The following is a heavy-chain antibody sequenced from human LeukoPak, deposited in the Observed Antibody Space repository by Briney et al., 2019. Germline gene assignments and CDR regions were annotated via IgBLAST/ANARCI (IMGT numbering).Heavy chain of an antibody. CDR2: IWVDGGSK. V-gene: IGHV3-33*01. Sequence: GRSLRPARAAAGFTFSNSGMRSGSHAPSKGLELVVIIWVDGGSKYYADSVKGRFTISRDNSKNTLYLQMHSMRAEDTAVYYCARDLEGVGNTQGFDYWGQGTLVTVSS. J-gene: IGHJ4*02. CDR3: ARDLEGVGNTQGFDY. CDR1: GFTFSNSG. D-gene: IGHD3-3*01.